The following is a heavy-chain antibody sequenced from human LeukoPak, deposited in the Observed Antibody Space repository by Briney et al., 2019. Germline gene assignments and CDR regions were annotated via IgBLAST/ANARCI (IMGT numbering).Heavy chain of an antibody. V-gene: IGHV3-30*04. D-gene: IGHD3-22*01. CDR3: ARDMIMSGPPDYLDY. CDR2: IGYDGIHK. J-gene: IGHJ4*02. Sequence: PGGSLRLSCTTSGFIFNRHAFHWVRKAPGKGLERVAVIGYDGIHKYYADSVKGRFTISRDDSKNTLYLQMVSLRAEDTAVYYCARDMIMSGPPDYLDYWGQGTLVTVSS. CDR1: GFIFNRHA.